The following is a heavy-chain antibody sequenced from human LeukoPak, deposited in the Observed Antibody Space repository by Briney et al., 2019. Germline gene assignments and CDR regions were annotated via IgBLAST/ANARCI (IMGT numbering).Heavy chain of an antibody. CDR2: INPNSGGT. Sequence: ASVKVSCKASGYTFTGYYMHWVRQAPGQGLEWMGWINPNSGGTNYAQKFQGRVTMTRDTSISTAYMELSRLRSDDTAVYYCARKFVVVPAAMGAPYYYYGMDVWGQGTTVTVSS. D-gene: IGHD2-2*01. CDR3: ARKFVVVPAAMGAPYYYYGMDV. V-gene: IGHV1-2*02. CDR1: GYTFTGYY. J-gene: IGHJ6*02.